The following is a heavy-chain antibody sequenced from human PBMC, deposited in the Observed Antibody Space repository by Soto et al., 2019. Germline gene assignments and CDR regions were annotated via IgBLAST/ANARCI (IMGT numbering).Heavy chain of an antibody. Sequence: QVQLVESGGGVVQPGRSLRLSCAASGFTFSSYGMHWVRQAPGKGLEWVAVISYDGSNKYYADSVKGRFTISRDNSKNTLYLQMNSLRAEDTAVYYCAKALRGPGRAYGMDVWGKGTRSPSPQ. J-gene: IGHJ6*04. CDR1: GFTFSSYG. CDR3: AKALRGPGRAYGMDV. V-gene: IGHV3-30*18. D-gene: IGHD3-10*01. CDR2: ISYDGSNK.